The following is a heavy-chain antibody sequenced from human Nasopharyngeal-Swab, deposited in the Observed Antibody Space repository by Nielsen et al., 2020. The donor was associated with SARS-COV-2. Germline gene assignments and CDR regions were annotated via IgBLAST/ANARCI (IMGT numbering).Heavy chain of an antibody. Sequence: SETLSLTCAVYGGSFSGYYWSWIRQPPGKGLEWIGEINHSGSTNYNPSLKSRVTISVDTSKNQFSLKLRSVTAADTAVYYCARTDIVVVPAATTPRKDGMDVWGQGTTVTVSS. D-gene: IGHD2-2*01. J-gene: IGHJ6*02. CDR1: GGSFSGYY. CDR2: INHSGST. V-gene: IGHV4-34*01. CDR3: ARTDIVVVPAATTPRKDGMDV.